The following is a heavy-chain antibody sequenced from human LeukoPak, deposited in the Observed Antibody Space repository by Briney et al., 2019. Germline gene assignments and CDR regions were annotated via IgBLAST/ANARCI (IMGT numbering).Heavy chain of an antibody. Sequence: SVKVSCKASGGTFSSYTITWVRQAPGQGLEWMGRVLPIFGIVHYAQRSQGRVTITADKSTSTAYMEMSTLRSEDTAVYYCSGRKDYFYYGMDVWGQATTVTVSS. CDR2: VLPIFGIV. CDR1: GGTFSSYT. V-gene: IGHV1-69*02. J-gene: IGHJ6*02. CDR3: SGRKDYFYYGMDV.